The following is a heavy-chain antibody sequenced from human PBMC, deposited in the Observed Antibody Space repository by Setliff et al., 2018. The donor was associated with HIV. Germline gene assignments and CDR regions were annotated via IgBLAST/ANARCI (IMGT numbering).Heavy chain of an antibody. CDR1: GGSLRGYY. J-gene: IGHJ3*02. V-gene: IGHV4-34*01. CDR3: AREGTYSGAYWVRRVASFDI. Sequence: SETMSLTCAVYGGSLRGYYWRWIRQPPGKGLEWTGDVSHTGSTNYNPSLKSRITISADTPKNQFSLKLSSVTAADTAVYYCAREGTYSGAYWVRRVASFDIWGQGTMVTVSS. D-gene: IGHD1-26*01. CDR2: VSHTGST.